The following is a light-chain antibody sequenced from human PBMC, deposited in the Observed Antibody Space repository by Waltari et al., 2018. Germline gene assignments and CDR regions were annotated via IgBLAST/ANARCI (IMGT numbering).Light chain of an antibody. CDR2: DAS. CDR3: QQFNTRYS. J-gene: IGKJ2*01. Sequence: EIVMTQSPATLSVSPGGGATLACRASRAIASNVAWYQQQPGQPLRLLIFDASTRATGIPERFSGSWSGTEFTLTISSLQSEDSAVYFCQQFNTRYSFGQGTKLEI. CDR1: RAIASN. V-gene: IGKV3-15*01.